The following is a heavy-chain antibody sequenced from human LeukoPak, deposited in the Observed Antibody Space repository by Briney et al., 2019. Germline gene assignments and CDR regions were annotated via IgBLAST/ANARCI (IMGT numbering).Heavy chain of an antibody. CDR3: AKDQSEVRGVFDY. D-gene: IGHD3-10*01. V-gene: IGHV3-23*01. CDR1: GFTFSSYG. Sequence: PGGSLRLSCAASGFTFSSYGMSWVRQAPGKGLEWVSAISGSGGSTYYADSVKGRFTISRDNSKNTLYLQMNSLRAEDTAVYYCAKDQSEVRGVFDYWGQGTLVTVSS. J-gene: IGHJ4*02. CDR2: ISGSGGST.